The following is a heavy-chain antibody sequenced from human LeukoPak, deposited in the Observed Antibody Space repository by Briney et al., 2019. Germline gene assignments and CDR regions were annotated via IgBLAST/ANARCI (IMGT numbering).Heavy chain of an antibody. V-gene: IGHV3-21*04. CDR1: GFTFSSYS. CDR2: ISSSSSYI. J-gene: IGHJ4*02. CDR3: ARDPYCSGGGCYSKGY. D-gene: IGHD2-15*01. Sequence: PGGSLRLSCAASGFTFSSYSMNWVRQAPGKGLEWVSSISSSSSYIYYADSVKGRFTISRDNAKNSLYLQMNSLRAEDTAVYYCARDPYCSGGGCYSKGYWGQGTLVTVSS.